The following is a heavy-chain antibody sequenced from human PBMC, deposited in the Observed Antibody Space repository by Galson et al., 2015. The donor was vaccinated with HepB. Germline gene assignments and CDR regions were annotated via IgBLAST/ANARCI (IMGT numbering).Heavy chain of an antibody. J-gene: IGHJ6*04. D-gene: IGHD3-10*02. CDR2: IIPILGAT. CDR1: GGTFSSYA. Sequence: SVKVSCKASGGTFSSYAASWVRQAPGQGLEWMGGIIPILGATNYAQNFQGRLIITADESGSTAYMELSSLTSEDTAVYFCAREIADAGSYYVDVWGKGTTVTVSS. V-gene: IGHV1-69*13. CDR3: AREIADAGSYYVDV.